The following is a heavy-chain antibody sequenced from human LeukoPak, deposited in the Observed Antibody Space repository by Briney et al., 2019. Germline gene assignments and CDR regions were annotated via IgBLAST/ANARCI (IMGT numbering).Heavy chain of an antibody. D-gene: IGHD3-16*02. Sequence: GGSLRLSCAASGFTFSSYWMSWIRQAPGKGLEYISYIRSSGSPISYADSVKGRFTISRDNAKNSLYLQMNSLRAEDTAVYYCARQGLSFSFDYWGQGSLVTVSS. V-gene: IGHV3-11*01. CDR2: IRSSGSPI. CDR3: ARQGLSFSFDY. J-gene: IGHJ4*02. CDR1: GFTFSSYW.